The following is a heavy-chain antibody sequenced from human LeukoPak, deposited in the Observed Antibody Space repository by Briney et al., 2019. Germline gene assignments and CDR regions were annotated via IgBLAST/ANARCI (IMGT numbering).Heavy chain of an antibody. CDR2: INPNSGGT. Sequence: ASVKVSCKASGYTXTGXYXXXXRXXXXQGXXWXGWINPNSGGTNYAQKFQGRVTMTRDTPISTAYMELNRLRSDDTAVYYCARDRDYGSGIFDYWGQGTLVTVSS. CDR3: ARDRDYGSGIFDY. J-gene: IGHJ4*02. V-gene: IGHV1-2*02. CDR1: GYTXTGXY. D-gene: IGHD3-10*01.